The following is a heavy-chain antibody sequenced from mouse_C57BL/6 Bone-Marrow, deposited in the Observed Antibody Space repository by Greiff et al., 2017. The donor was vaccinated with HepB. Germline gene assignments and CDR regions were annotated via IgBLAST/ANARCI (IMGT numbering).Heavy chain of an antibody. CDR3: AGHDHYSNYSYFDY. J-gene: IGHJ2*01. CDR1: GFTFSSYG. Sequence: EVNVVESGGDLVKPGGSLKLSCAASGFTFSSYGMSWVRQTPDKRLEWVATISSGGSYTYYPDSVKGRFTISKDNAKNTLYLQMSSLKSEDTAMYYCAGHDHYSNYSYFDYWGQGTTLTVSS. CDR2: ISSGGSYT. V-gene: IGHV5-6*01. D-gene: IGHD2-5*01.